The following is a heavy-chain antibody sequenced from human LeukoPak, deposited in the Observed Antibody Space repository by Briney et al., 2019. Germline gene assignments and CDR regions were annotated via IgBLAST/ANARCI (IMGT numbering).Heavy chain of an antibody. CDR3: ARWDDLFLIDF. V-gene: IGHV3-7*01. D-gene: IGHD3-9*01. Sequence: GGSLRLSCAASRFTLSTYWMSWVRQAPGKGLEWVAHIKQDGSQEYYVDSVKGRFTISRDSAKNSLYLQMNSLRAEDTAVYYCARWDDLFLIDFWGQGTLVTVSS. CDR2: IKQDGSQE. CDR1: RFTLSTYW. J-gene: IGHJ4*02.